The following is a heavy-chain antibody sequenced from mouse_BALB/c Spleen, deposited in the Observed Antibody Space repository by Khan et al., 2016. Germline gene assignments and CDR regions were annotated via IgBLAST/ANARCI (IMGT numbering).Heavy chain of an antibody. J-gene: IGHJ1*01. CDR3: GRRDYDWYFDV. CDR2: IRSKANNRTS. CDR1: GFTFSDAW. D-gene: IGHD2-4*01. Sequence: EVKLEESGGGLVQPGGSMKLSCAASGFTFSDAWMDWVRQSPGKGLEWVAEIRSKANNRTSYYAVYVKGRFTISRDNSKSSIYLQMNSLRAEDTDSYYCGRRDYDWYFDVWGAGTTVTVSS. V-gene: IGHV6-6*01.